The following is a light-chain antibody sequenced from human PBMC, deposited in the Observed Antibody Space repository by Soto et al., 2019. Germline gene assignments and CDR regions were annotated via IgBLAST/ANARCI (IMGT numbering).Light chain of an antibody. V-gene: IGLV1-40*01. CDR1: SSNIGAGHD. Sequence: QSVLTQPPSGSGAPGQRVTISCTGSSSNIGAGHDVHWYQQLPGTAPNLLMYGNINRPSGVPDRFSGSKSGTSASLAITGLQAKDEADYYCQSYDSSLSGYVFGTGTKVTVL. CDR2: GNI. J-gene: IGLJ1*01. CDR3: QSYDSSLSGYV.